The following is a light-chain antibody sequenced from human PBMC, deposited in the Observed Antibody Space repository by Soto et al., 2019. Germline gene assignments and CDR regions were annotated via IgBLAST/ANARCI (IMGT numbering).Light chain of an antibody. CDR3: CSYAGSSTLGVV. CDR2: EGS. CDR1: SSDVGSYNL. Sequence: QSVLTQPASVSGSPGQSITISCTGTSSDVGSYNLVSWYQQHPGKAPKLMIYEGSKRPSGVSNRLSGSKSGNTASLTISGLQAEDEADYYCCSYAGSSTLGVVFGGGTKLTVL. V-gene: IGLV2-23*01. J-gene: IGLJ2*01.